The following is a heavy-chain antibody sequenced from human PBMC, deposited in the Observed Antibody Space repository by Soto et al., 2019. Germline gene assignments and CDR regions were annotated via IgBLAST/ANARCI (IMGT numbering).Heavy chain of an antibody. Sequence: PGGSLRLSCAASGFTFSSYAMGLVPQGPGKGLEWVAVVSIGGSTHYADSVRGRFTISRDNSKNTLSLQMNSLTAEDTAVYFCAKRRGAGGHFDYWGQGALVTVSS. V-gene: IGHV3-23*01. CDR2: VSIGGST. J-gene: IGHJ4*02. CDR3: AKRRGAGGHFDY. CDR1: GFTFSSYA. D-gene: IGHD2-15*01.